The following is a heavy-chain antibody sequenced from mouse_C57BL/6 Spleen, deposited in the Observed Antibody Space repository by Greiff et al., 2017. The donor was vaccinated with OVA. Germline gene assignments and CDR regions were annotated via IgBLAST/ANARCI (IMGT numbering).Heavy chain of an antibody. V-gene: IGHV14-4*01. J-gene: IGHJ4*01. CDR1: GFNIKDDY. Sequence: EVKLMESGAELVRPGASVKLSCTASGFNIKDDYMHWVKQRPEQGLEWIGWIDPENGDTEYASKFQGKATITADTSSNTAYLQLSSLTSEDTAVYYCTTRVDAMDYWGQGTSVTVSS. CDR2: IDPENGDT. D-gene: IGHD1-1*02. CDR3: TTRVDAMDY.